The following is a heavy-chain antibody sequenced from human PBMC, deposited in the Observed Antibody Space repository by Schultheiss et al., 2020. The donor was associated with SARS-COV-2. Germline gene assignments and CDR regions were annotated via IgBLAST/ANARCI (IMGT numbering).Heavy chain of an antibody. CDR2: ISGSGGST. J-gene: IGHJ3*02. Sequence: GGSLRLSCAASGFTFSSYAMSWVRQAPGKGLEWVSAISGSGGSTYYADSVKGRFTISRDNAKNSLYLQMNSLRAEDTAVYYCAREGGGSGWFHDAFDIWGQGTIVTVSS. D-gene: IGHD6-19*01. V-gene: IGHV3-23*01. CDR3: AREGGGSGWFHDAFDI. CDR1: GFTFSSYA.